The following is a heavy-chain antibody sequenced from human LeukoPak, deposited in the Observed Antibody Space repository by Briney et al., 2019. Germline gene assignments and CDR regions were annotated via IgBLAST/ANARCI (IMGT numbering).Heavy chain of an antibody. J-gene: IGHJ4*02. Sequence: PSETLSLTCTVSGGSISSDYWTWIRLSPGKGLEWIGYIYHSGTTNYNPSLKSRLTISLDSSKNQFSLKLTSVTAADTAVYYCARAGKWLQIDSWGQGTLVTVSS. V-gene: IGHV4-59*01. CDR1: GGSISSDY. CDR2: IYHSGTT. CDR3: ARAGKWLQIDS. D-gene: IGHD5-24*01.